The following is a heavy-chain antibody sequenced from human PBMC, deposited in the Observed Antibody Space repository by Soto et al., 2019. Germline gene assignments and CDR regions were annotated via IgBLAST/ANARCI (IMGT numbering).Heavy chain of an antibody. Sequence: SETLSLTCAVYGGSFSCYYWIWIRQPPGKGLEWIGEINHSGSTNYNPSLKSRVTISVDTSKNQFSLKLSSMTAADTAVYYCARGPLRYFDWLPDTWGQGTLVTVSS. CDR1: GGSFSCYY. CDR3: ARGPLRYFDWLPDT. CDR2: INHSGST. V-gene: IGHV4-34*01. J-gene: IGHJ4*02. D-gene: IGHD3-9*01.